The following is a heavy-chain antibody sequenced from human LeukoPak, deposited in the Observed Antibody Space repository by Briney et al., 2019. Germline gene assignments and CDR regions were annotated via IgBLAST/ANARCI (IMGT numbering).Heavy chain of an antibody. D-gene: IGHD1-26*01. J-gene: IGHJ4*02. CDR1: GFTFDDYA. V-gene: IGHV3-9*01. CDR2: ISWNSRSI. Sequence: GGSLRLSCAASGFTFDDYAMHWVRQAPGKGLEWVSGISWNSRSIAYADSVKGRFTISRDNAKNSLYLQMNSLRAEDTAVYYCASLIVGATGGYWGQGTLVTVSS. CDR3: ASLIVGATGGY.